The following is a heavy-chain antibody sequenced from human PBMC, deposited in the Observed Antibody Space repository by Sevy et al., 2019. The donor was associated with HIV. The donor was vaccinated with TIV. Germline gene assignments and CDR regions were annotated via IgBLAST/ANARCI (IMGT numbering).Heavy chain of an antibody. V-gene: IGHV1-24*01. CDR1: GYTLTDFS. Sequence: ASVKVSCKLSGYTLTDFSMHWVRQAPGKGLEWVATFDPEDGRTIYAQKFQGRVTMTEDTSTDTAYMELNSLRSDDTAVYYCATTKDYVDSRGYPFDYWGQGTQVTVSS. J-gene: IGHJ4*02. CDR2: FDPEDGRT. CDR3: ATTKDYVDSRGYPFDY. D-gene: IGHD3-22*01.